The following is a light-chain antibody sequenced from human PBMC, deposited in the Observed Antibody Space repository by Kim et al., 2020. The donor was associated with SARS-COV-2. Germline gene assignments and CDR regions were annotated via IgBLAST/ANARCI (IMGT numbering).Light chain of an antibody. J-gene: IGLJ3*02. V-gene: IGLV2-14*01. CDR1: SGGVGGFYY. Sequence: QFALTQPASVSESPGQSITISCSRTSGGVGGFYYVSWFQQHPGKAPTLLIYDVRRRPSVVSTRFSGSKYGDTASLTISGPQAEDEDDYYCSLFTTSGTFAVFGGGTQVTVL. CDR2: DVR. CDR3: SLFTTSGTFAV.